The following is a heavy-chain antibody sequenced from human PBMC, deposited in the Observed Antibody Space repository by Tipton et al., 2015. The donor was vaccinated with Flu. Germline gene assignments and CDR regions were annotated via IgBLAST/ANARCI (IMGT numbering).Heavy chain of an antibody. Sequence: TLSLTCTVSGGSISSSSYYWGWIRQPPGKGLEWIGSIYYSGSTYHNPSLKSRVTISVDTSKNQFSLKLSSVTAADTAVYYCARHWIPPLYDSSGYYYFDYWGQGTLVTVSS. CDR2: IYYSGST. J-gene: IGHJ4*02. V-gene: IGHV4-39*01. CDR3: ARHWIPPLYDSSGYYYFDY. D-gene: IGHD3-22*01. CDR1: GGSISSSSYY.